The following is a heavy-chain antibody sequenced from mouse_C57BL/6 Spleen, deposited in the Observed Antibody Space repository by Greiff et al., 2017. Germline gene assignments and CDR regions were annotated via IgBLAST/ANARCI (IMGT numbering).Heavy chain of an antibody. CDR3: ARRATTVVGGYFDV. CDR2: ISSGSSTI. Sequence: EVHLVESGGGLVKPGGSLKLSCAASGFTFSDYGMHWVRQAPEKGLEWVAYISSGSSTIYYADTVKGRFTISRDNAKNTLFLQMTSLRSEDTAMYYCARRATTVVGGYFDVWGTGTTVTVSS. V-gene: IGHV5-17*01. J-gene: IGHJ1*03. D-gene: IGHD1-1*01. CDR1: GFTFSDYG.